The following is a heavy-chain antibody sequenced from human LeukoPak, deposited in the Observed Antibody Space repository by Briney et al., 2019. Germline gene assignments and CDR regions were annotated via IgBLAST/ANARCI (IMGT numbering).Heavy chain of an antibody. J-gene: IGHJ4*02. V-gene: IGHV1-18*01. CDR3: ARGRDCSGGSCYHALLDY. CDR2: ISAYNGNT. CDR1: GYTFSSYA. D-gene: IGHD2-15*01. Sequence: GASVKVSCKASGYTFSSYAINWVRQAPGQGLEWMGWISAYNGNTNYAQNFQGRVTMTTDTSTSTAYMELRSLRSDDTAVYYCARGRDCSGGSCYHALLDYWGQGTLVTVSS.